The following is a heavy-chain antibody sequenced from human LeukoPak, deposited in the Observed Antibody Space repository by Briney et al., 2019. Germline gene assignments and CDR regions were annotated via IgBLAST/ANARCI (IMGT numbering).Heavy chain of an antibody. Sequence: SETLSLTCNVSGDFVNNYYWSWIRQPPGKELEWIGYIYYTGSTSYNPSLKSRVTISIDTSKKQFSLKLSSVTAADTAVYYCARRGEFSEFDYWGQGTLVTVSS. CDR2: IYYTGST. J-gene: IGHJ4*02. CDR1: GDFVNNYY. V-gene: IGHV4-59*02. D-gene: IGHD3-16*01. CDR3: ARRGEFSEFDY.